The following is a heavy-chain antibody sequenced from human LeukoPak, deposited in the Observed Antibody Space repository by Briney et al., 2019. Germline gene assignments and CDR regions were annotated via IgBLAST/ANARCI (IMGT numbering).Heavy chain of an antibody. CDR3: ARDQYLAYCGGDCYSGQFDY. CDR2: ISSSSSYL. V-gene: IGHV3-21*01. J-gene: IGHJ4*02. Sequence: GGSLRLSCAASGFTFSSYSMNWVRQAPGKGLEWVSSISSSSSYLYYADSVKGRFTISRDNAKNSLYLQMNSLRAEDTAVYYCARDQYLAYCGGDCYSGQFDYWGQGILVTVSS. CDR1: GFTFSSYS. D-gene: IGHD2-21*02.